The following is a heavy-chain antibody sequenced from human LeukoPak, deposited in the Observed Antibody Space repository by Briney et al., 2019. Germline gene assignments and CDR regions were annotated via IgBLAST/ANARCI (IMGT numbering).Heavy chain of an antibody. CDR2: INPSGGST. D-gene: IGHD3-22*01. J-gene: IGHJ4*02. CDR3: ARGGPSYDSSDYYRGGFDY. CDR1: GYTFTSYY. V-gene: IGHV1-46*01. Sequence: ASVKVSCKASGYTFTSYYMHWVRQAPGQGLEWMGIINPSGGSTSYAQKFQGRVTMTRDTSTSTVYMELSSLRSEDTAVYYCARGGPSYDSSDYYRGGFDYWGQGTLVTVSS.